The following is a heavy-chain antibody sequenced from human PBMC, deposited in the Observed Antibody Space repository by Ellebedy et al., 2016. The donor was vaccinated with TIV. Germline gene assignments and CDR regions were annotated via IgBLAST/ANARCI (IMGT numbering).Heavy chain of an antibody. CDR3: ARGNVRSDSSGERENAFDI. V-gene: IGHV4-4*02. CDR2: IYHSGST. D-gene: IGHD3-22*01. Sequence: SETLSLTXAVSGGSISSSNWWSWVRQPPGKGLEWIGEIYHSGSTNYNPSLKSRVTISVDRSKNQFSLKLSSVTAADTAVYYCARGNVRSDSSGERENAFDIWGQGTMVTVSS. J-gene: IGHJ3*02. CDR1: GGSISSSNW.